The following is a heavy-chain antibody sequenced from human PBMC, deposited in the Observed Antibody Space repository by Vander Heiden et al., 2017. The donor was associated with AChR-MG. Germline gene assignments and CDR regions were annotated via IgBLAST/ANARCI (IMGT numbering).Heavy chain of an antibody. Sequence: QALLVESGGGVVQPGKSLTLSCAASAFPFRSHGMHWVRQAPGKGLEWVGCIWYDGSYEYYGDSVKGRFTISRDTSKNMVYLQMNSLRAEDTGVYYCARDLVGANWGPDFWGQGTRVTVSS. J-gene: IGHJ4*02. CDR2: IWYDGSYE. D-gene: IGHD1-26*01. V-gene: IGHV3-33*01. CDR3: ARDLVGANWGPDF. CDR1: AFPFRSHG.